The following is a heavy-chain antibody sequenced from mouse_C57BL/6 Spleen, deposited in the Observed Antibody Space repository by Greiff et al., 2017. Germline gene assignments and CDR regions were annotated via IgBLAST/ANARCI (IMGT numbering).Heavy chain of an antibody. CDR1: GYTFTDYY. V-gene: IGHV1-26*01. J-gene: IGHJ1*03. CDR2: INPNNGGT. D-gene: IGHD1-1*01. CDR3: ATLYYGSSYVRYFDV. Sequence: EVQLQQSGPELVKPGASVKISCKASGYTFTDYYMNWVKQSHGKGLEWIGDINPNNGGTSYNQKFKGKATLTVDKSSSTAYMELRSLTSEDSAVYYCATLYYGSSYVRYFDVWGTGTTVTVSS.